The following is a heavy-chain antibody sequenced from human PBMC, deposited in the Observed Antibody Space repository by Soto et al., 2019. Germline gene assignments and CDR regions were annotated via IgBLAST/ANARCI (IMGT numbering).Heavy chain of an antibody. V-gene: IGHV1-2*02. Sequence: ASVKVSCKASGYTFTGYYMHWVRQAPGQGLEWMGWINPNTGGTNYAQKFQGRVTMTRDTSISTVYMELRRLRSDDTAAYYCATGASSIDFWGQGTLVTVSS. CDR2: INPNTGGT. CDR1: GYTFTGYY. J-gene: IGHJ4*02. CDR3: ATGASSIDF.